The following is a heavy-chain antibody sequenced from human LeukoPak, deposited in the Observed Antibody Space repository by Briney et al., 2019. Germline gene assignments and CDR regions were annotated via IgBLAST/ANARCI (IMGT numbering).Heavy chain of an antibody. CDR1: GFTFSSYA. Sequence: GGSLRLSCAASGFTFSSYAMHWVRQAPGKGLEWVSSISSSSSYIYYADSVKGRFTISRDNAKNSLYLQMNSLRAEDTAVYYCVSTYYYDSSAAAFDYWGQGTLVTVSS. J-gene: IGHJ4*02. D-gene: IGHD3-22*01. V-gene: IGHV3-21*01. CDR2: ISSSSSYI. CDR3: VSTYYYDSSAAAFDY.